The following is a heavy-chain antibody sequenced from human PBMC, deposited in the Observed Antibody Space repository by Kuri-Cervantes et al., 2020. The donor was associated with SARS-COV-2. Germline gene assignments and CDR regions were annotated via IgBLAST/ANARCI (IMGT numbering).Heavy chain of an antibody. CDR1: GFTFSSDG. D-gene: IGHD3-3*01. Sequence: GGSLRLSCVASGFTFSSDGRHWVRQAPGKGLEWVAVISYDGTNKYYADSVKGRFTISRDNSKSTMCLQMNSLRAEDTAVYYCENEEGYGGWSSYYNSGELDYWGQGTLVTVSS. CDR2: ISYDGTNK. V-gene: IGHV3-30*18. J-gene: IGHJ4*02. CDR3: ENEEGYGGWSSYYNSGELDY.